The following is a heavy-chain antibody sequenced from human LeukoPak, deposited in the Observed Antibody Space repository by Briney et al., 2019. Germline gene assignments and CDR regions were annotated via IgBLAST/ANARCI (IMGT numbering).Heavy chain of an antibody. Sequence: GGSLRLSCAVSGFSFNSYWMTWVRQPPGRGLEWVANIDPAGNDTYYVDPVKGRFTISRDNAKNLVYLQMDTLRAEGTAVYSCGRFGYVAGIDLWGQGTLVTVSS. CDR3: GRFGYVAGIDL. CDR2: IDPAGNDT. CDR1: GFSFNSYW. J-gene: IGHJ4*02. V-gene: IGHV3-7*01. D-gene: IGHD6-19*01.